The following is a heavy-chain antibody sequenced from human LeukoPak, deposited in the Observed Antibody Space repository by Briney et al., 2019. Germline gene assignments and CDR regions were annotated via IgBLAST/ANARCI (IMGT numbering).Heavy chain of an antibody. Sequence: ASVKHSCKASGGTFSSYAISWVREAPGQGLEWMGGIIPIFGTANYAQKFQGRVTITADKSTSTAYMELSSLRSEDTAVYYCARSAFGDYDILTGYSPEYYYYYTDVWGKGTTVTVSS. CDR2: IIPIFGTA. J-gene: IGHJ6*03. V-gene: IGHV1-69*06. D-gene: IGHD3-9*01. CDR3: ARSAFGDYDILTGYSPEYYYYYTDV. CDR1: GGTFSSYA.